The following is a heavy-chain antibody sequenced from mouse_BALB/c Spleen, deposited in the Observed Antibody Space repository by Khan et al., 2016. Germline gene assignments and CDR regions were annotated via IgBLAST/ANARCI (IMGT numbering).Heavy chain of an antibody. CDR3: PRKDYGNYGDYFDY. Sequence: EVELVESGGGLVKPGGSLKLSCAASGFTFSSYAMSWVRQTPEKRLVWVASLSSGGSTYYPDRVKGRFTISSDIARNILHLQMRSLRSEDTARYYCPRKDYGNYGDYFDYCGQGTTLTVSS. V-gene: IGHV5-6-5*01. CDR1: GFTFSSYA. CDR2: LSSGGST. J-gene: IGHJ2*01. D-gene: IGHD2-1*01.